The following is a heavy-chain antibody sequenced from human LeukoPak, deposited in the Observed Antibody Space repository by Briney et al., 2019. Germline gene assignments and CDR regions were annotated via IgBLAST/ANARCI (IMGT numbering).Heavy chain of an antibody. V-gene: IGHV3-20*04. CDR1: GFTFDDYA. D-gene: IGHD1-26*01. CDR2: INWNGDDT. Sequence: RAGGSLRLSCAASGFTFDDYAMNWVRHAPGKGLEWVSGINWNGDDTAYAGSVRGRFTISRDNAKNSLYLQMNSLRAEDTASYYCARVMVGATLDYWGQGTLVTVSS. CDR3: ARVMVGATLDY. J-gene: IGHJ4*02.